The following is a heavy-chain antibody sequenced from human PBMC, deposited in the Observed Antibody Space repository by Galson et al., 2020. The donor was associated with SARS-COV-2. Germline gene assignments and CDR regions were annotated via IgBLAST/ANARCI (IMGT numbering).Heavy chain of an antibody. D-gene: IGHD6-19*01. V-gene: IGHV4-34*01. CDR1: GGSFSGYY. CDR2: INHSGST. J-gene: IGHJ6*02. CDR3: ARGGVAVAGLGSYYYYGMDV. Sequence: SETLSLTCAVYGGSFSGYYWSWIRQPPGKGLEWIGEINHSGSTNYNPSLKSRVTISVDTSKNQFSLKLSSVTAADSAVYYCARGGVAVAGLGSYYYYGMDVWGQGTTLTVSS.